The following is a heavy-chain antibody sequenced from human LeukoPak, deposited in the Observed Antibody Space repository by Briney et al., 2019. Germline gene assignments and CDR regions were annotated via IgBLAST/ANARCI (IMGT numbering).Heavy chain of an antibody. J-gene: IGHJ4*02. CDR3: ARDLSYSGSYSRGDFDY. CDR2: ISSSSSYI. D-gene: IGHD1-26*01. V-gene: IGHV3-21*01. Sequence: GGSLRLSCAASGFTFSSYSMNWVRQAPGKGLEWVSSISSSSSYIYYADSVKGRFTISRDNAKNSLYLQMNSLRAEDTAVYYCARDLSYSGSYSRGDFDYWGQGTLVTVSS. CDR1: GFTFSSYS.